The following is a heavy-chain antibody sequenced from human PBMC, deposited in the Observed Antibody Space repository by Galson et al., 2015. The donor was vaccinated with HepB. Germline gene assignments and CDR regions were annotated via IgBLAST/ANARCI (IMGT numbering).Heavy chain of an antibody. Sequence: SLRLSCAASGLTFSSYSMNWVRQAPGKGLEWVSSISSSSSYIYYADSVKGRFTISRDNAKNSLYLQMNSLRAEDTAVYYCAKGEVVPAAPYAFDIWGQGTMITVSS. CDR2: ISSSSSYI. CDR3: AKGEVVPAAPYAFDI. J-gene: IGHJ3*02. V-gene: IGHV3-21*04. CDR1: GLTFSSYS. D-gene: IGHD2-2*01.